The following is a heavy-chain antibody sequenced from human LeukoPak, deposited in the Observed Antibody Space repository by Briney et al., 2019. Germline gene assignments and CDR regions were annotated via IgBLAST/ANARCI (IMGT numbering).Heavy chain of an antibody. Sequence: ASVKVSCKTSGYTFTSYGISWVRQAPGQGLEWMGWISAYNGNTKNAQNVQDRVTMTTDTSTGTAYMELTSLTSDDTAVYYCARSAYNSGWYYLHWGQGTLVTVSS. CDR2: ISAYNGNT. CDR1: GYTFTSYG. J-gene: IGHJ4*02. D-gene: IGHD6-19*01. CDR3: ARSAYNSGWYYLH. V-gene: IGHV1-18*01.